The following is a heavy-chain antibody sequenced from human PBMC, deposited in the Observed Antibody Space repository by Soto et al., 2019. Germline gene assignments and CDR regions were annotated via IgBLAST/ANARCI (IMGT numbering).Heavy chain of an antibody. CDR3: ARGADYYYYYGMDV. CDR1: GFTFSSYG. J-gene: IGHJ6*02. CDR2: IWYDGSNK. Sequence: AGGSLRLSCAASGFTFSSYGMHWVRQAPGKGLEWVAVIWYDGSNKYYADSVKGRFTISRDNSKNTLYLQMNSLRAEDTAVYYCARGADYYYYYGMDVWGQGTTVTVSS. V-gene: IGHV3-33*01.